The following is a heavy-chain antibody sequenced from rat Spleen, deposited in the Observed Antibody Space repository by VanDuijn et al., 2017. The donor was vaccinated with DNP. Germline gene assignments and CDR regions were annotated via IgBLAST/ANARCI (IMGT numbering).Heavy chain of an antibody. CDR3: ARWSRYFDY. V-gene: IGHV3-1*01. J-gene: IGHJ2*01. CDR2: ISYSGTT. CDR1: GYSITSNY. Sequence: EVQLQESGPGLVKPSQSLSLTCSVTGYSITSNYWGWIRKFPGNKMEYIGHISYSGTTNNNPSLKSRFSITRDTSKNQFFLQLNSVTPDDTATYYCARWSRYFDYWGQGVMVTVSS.